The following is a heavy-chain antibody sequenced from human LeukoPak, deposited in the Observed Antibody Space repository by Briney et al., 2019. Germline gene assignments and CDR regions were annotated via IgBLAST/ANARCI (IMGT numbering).Heavy chain of an antibody. V-gene: IGHV4-61*01. CDR2: IYYSGST. Sequence: SETLSLTCTVSGGSISSSSYYWSWIRQPPGKGLEWIGYIYYSGSTNYNPSLKSRVTISVDTSKNQFSLKLSSVTAADTAVYYCASSGRGSGWYFDYWGQGTLVTVSS. J-gene: IGHJ4*02. CDR3: ASSGRGSGWYFDY. D-gene: IGHD6-19*01. CDR1: GGSISSSSYY.